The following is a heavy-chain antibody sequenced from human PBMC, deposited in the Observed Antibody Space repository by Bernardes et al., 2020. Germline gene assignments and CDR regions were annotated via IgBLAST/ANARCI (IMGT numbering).Heavy chain of an antibody. Sequence: GGSLRLCCAASGFTFSSYAMHWVRQAPGKGLEWVAVISYDGSNKYYADSVKGRFTISRDNSKNTLYLQMNSLRAEDTAVYYCARDRLGMMVRGNYFDYWGQGTLVTVSS. V-gene: IGHV3-30-3*01. CDR2: ISYDGSNK. J-gene: IGHJ4*02. CDR3: ARDRLGMMVRGNYFDY. D-gene: IGHD3-10*01. CDR1: GFTFSSYA.